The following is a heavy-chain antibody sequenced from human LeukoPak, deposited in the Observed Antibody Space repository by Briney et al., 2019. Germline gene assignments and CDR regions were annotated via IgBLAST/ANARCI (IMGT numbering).Heavy chain of an antibody. CDR2: INPNSGGT. V-gene: IGHV1-2*02. CDR3: ARDGLYSTTYYSYNWFDP. D-gene: IGHD2/OR15-2a*01. CDR1: GYTFTGYY. Sequence: EASVKVSCKASGYTFTGYYIHWVRQAPGQGLEWMGWINPNSGGTNYAQKFQGRVTMTRDTSISTAYMELSSLRSEDTAVYYCARDGLYSTTYYSYNWFDPWGQGTLVTVSS. J-gene: IGHJ5*02.